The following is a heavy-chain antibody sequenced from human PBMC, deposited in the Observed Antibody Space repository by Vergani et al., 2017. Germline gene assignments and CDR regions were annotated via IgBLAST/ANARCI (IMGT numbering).Heavy chain of an antibody. CDR1: GYTFTSYG. D-gene: IGHD6-13*01. J-gene: IGHJ4*02. CDR2: ISAYNGNT. CDR3: AREAYSSSWYGPSQIVY. Sequence: QVQLVQSGSELKKPGASVKVSCKASGYTFTSYGISWVRQAPGQGLEWMGWISAYNGNTNYAQKLQGRVTMTTDTSTSTAYMELRSLRSDDTAVYYCAREAYSSSWYGPSQIVYWGQGTLVTVSS. V-gene: IGHV1-18*01.